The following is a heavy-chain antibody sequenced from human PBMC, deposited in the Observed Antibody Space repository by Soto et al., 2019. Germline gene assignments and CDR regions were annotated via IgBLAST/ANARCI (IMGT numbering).Heavy chain of an antibody. CDR3: AKSRGDRWTTYYFES. J-gene: IGHJ4*02. CDR2: ISGSGESK. V-gene: IGHV3-23*01. D-gene: IGHD4-17*01. Sequence: EMQLLESGGGLVQPGGSLKLSCAASGFSFSIYSMSWVRQPPGKGLEWVSGISGSGESKHYADSVRGRFAISRDNSRKTPYLQMNNVRAEDTAVYYCAKSRGDRWTTYYFESWGQGTLITVSS. CDR1: GFSFSIYS.